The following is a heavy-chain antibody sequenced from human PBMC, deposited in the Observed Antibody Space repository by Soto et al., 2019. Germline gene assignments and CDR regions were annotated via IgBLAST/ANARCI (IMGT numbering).Heavy chain of an antibody. CDR2: ISVGSGSI. J-gene: IGHJ3*02. CDR3: RQDARWAFDS. Sequence: EEQLVESGGGLVQPGGSLRVSCAASGFSFRSYAMNWVRQAPGKGLEWVSYISVGSGSIFYAGSVKGRFTSSSDGATTPPYLTMTALRGEETVVDYSRQDARWAFDSWGQGMIDTASS. V-gene: IGHV3-48*01. D-gene: IGHD2-21*01. CDR1: GFSFRSYA.